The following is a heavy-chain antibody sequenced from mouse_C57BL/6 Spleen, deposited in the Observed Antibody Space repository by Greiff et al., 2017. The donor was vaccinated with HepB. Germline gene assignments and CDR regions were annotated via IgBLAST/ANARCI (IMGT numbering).Heavy chain of an antibody. D-gene: IGHD1-1*01. CDR1: GFTFSDYG. CDR3: ARRGDYYGSIYYAMDY. CDR2: ISSGSSTI. J-gene: IGHJ4*01. Sequence: EVQGVESGGGLVKPGGSLKLSCAASGFTFSDYGMHWVRQAPEKGLEWVAYISSGSSTIYYADTVKGRFTISRDNAKNTLFLQMTSLRSEDTAMYYCARRGDYYGSIYYAMDYWGQGTSVTVSS. V-gene: IGHV5-17*01.